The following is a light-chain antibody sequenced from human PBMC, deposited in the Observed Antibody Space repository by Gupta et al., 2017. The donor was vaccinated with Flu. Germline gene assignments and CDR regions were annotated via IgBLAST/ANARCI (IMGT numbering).Light chain of an antibody. V-gene: IGLV2-11*01. CDR2: DVS. CDR3: CSYAGSYSYV. J-gene: IGLJ1*01. CDR1: SSDVGGYNY. Sequence: QSSLTQPRSGSGSPGQSVTISCNGTSSDVGGYNYVSWYQQHPGKAPKLMIYDVSKRPSGVPDRFSGSKSGNTASLTISGLQAEDEADYYCCSYAGSYSYVFGTGTKVTVL.